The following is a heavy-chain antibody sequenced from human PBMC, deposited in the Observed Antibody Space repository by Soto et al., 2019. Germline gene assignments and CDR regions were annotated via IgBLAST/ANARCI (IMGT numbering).Heavy chain of an antibody. D-gene: IGHD6-6*01. J-gene: IGHJ3*02. CDR2: IKQDGSEK. CDR1: GFTFSSYW. CDR3: ASYSSSPPVDAFDI. V-gene: IGHV3-7*01. Sequence: GSLRLSCAASGFTFSSYWMSWVRQAPGKGLEWVANIKQDGSEKYYVDSVKGRFTISRDNAKNSLYLQMNSLRAEDTAVYYCASYSSSPPVDAFDIWGQGTMVTVSS.